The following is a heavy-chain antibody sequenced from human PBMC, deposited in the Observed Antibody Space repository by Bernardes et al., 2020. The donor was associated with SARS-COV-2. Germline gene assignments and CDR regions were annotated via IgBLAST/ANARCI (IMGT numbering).Heavy chain of an antibody. V-gene: IGHV3-30*18. CDR3: AKDSSYYDFWSGYLSPPPEIYYYYGMDV. J-gene: IGHJ6*02. CDR2: ISYDGSNK. Sequence: GGSLRLSCAASGFTFSSYGMHWVRQAPGKGLEWVAVISYDGSNKYYADSVKGRFTISRDNSKNTLYLQMNSLRAEDTAVYYCAKDSSYYDFWSGYLSPPPEIYYYYGMDVWGQGTTVTVSS. D-gene: IGHD3-3*01. CDR1: GFTFSSYG.